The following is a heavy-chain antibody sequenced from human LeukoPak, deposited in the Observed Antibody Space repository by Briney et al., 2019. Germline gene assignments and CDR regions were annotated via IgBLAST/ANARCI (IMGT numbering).Heavy chain of an antibody. CDR3: ARDHSLFRGVIGFDY. CDR2: IYTSGST. CDR1: GGSISSGSYY. J-gene: IGHJ4*02. Sequence: SETLSLTCTVSGGSISSGSYYWSWLRQPAGRGLEWIGRIYTSGSTNYNPSLKSRVTISVDTSKNQFSLKLSSVTAADTAVYYCARDHSLFRGVIGFDYWGQGTLVTVSS. V-gene: IGHV4-61*02. D-gene: IGHD3-10*01.